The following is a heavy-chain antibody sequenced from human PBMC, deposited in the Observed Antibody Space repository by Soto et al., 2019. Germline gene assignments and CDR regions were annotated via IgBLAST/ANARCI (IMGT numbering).Heavy chain of an antibody. J-gene: IGHJ4*02. Sequence: KTSETLSHTCTVSGGSISSNYWTWIRQPPGKGLEWIGYVYNSGSTNYNPSLKSRVTISEDTSKSQFSLKVNSMTAADTAVYYCARYRREAVAGYTLDNWGQGILVTVS. CDR2: VYNSGST. CDR1: GGSISSNY. CDR3: ARYRREAVAGYTLDN. V-gene: IGHV4-59*01. D-gene: IGHD6-13*01.